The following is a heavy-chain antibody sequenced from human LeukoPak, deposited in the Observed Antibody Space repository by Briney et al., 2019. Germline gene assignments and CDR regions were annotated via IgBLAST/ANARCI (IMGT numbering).Heavy chain of an antibody. CDR1: GYIFTSYG. D-gene: IGHD3-22*01. Sequence: ASVKVSCKASGYIFTSYGISWVRQAPGQGLEWMGWISVYNGNTNYPQRPQGRVTMTTDTSTTTAYMELRSLRSDDTAVYYCARDINGYYYDSHGYYPTDLWGQGTLVTVSS. CDR2: ISVYNGNT. CDR3: ARDINGYYYDSHGYYPTDL. V-gene: IGHV1-18*01. J-gene: IGHJ5*02.